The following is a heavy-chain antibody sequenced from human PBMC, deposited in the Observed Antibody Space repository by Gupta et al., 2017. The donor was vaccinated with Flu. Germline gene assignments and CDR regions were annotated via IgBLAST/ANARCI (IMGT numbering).Heavy chain of an antibody. J-gene: IGHJ5*02. CDR2: IYYSGST. V-gene: IGHV4-31*03. Sequence: QVQLQESGPGLVKPSQTLSLTCTVSGGSISSGGYYWSWIRQHPGKGLEWIGYIYYSGSTYYNPSLKSRVTISVDMSKNHSSLKLSSVTAADTAVYYCARYALVAASNWFDPWGQGTLVTVSS. D-gene: IGHD2-15*01. CDR1: GGSISSGGYY. CDR3: ARYALVAASNWFDP.